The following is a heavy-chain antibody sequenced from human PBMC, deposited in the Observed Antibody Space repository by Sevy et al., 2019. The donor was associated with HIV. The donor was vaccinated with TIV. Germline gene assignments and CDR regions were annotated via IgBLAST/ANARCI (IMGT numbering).Heavy chain of an antibody. CDR3: ARHPLIWWQTLESWDYYYGMDV. D-gene: IGHD5-12*01. V-gene: IGHV4-39*01. CDR2: IYYSGST. J-gene: IGHJ6*02. CDR1: GGSISSSSYY. Sequence: SETLSLTCTVSGGSISSSSYYWGWIRQPPGKGLEWIGSIYYSGSTYYNPSLKSRVTISVDTSKNQFSLKLSSVTAADTPVYYCARHPLIWWQTLESWDYYYGMDVWGQGTTVTVSS.